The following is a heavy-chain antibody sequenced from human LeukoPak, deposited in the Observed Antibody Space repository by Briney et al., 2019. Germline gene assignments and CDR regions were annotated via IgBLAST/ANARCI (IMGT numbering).Heavy chain of an antibody. CDR1: GGSFSGYY. Sequence: SETLSLTCAVYGGSFSGYYWSWIRQPAGKGLEWIGRIYTSGSTNYNPSLKSRVTISVDTSKNQFCLKLSSVTAADTAVYYCAREMTTVTALWAFDIWGQGTMVTVSS. V-gene: IGHV4-4*07. D-gene: IGHD4-17*01. CDR3: AREMTTVTALWAFDI. CDR2: IYTSGST. J-gene: IGHJ3*02.